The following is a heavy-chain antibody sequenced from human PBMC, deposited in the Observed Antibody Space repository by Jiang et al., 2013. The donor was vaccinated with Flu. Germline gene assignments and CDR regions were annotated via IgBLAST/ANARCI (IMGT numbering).Heavy chain of an antibody. CDR3: ARLTTTVVTTDAFDI. CDR2: IYYSGST. Sequence: GPGLVKPSETLSLTCTVSGGSISSSSYYWGWIRQPPGKGLEWIGSIYYSGSTYYNPSLKSRVTISVDTSKNQFSLKLSSVTAADTAVYYCARLTTTVVTTDAFDIWGQGTMVTVSS. CDR1: GGSISSSSYY. J-gene: IGHJ3*02. V-gene: IGHV4-39*07. D-gene: IGHD4-23*01.